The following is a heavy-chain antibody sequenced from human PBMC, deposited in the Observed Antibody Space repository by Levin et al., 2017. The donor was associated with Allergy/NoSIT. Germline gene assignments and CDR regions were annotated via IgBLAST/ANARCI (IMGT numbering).Heavy chain of an antibody. J-gene: IGHJ3*02. CDR2: INWNGGST. Sequence: GGSLRLSCAASGFTFDDYGMSWVRQARGKGLEWVSGINWNGGSTGYADSVKGRLTISRDNAKNSLYLQMNSLRAEDAALYHCARHRFTMNIQDCFDIWGQGTLVIV. CDR3: ARHRFTMNIQDCFDI. CDR1: GFTFDDYG. D-gene: IGHD2/OR15-2a*01. V-gene: IGHV3-20*01.